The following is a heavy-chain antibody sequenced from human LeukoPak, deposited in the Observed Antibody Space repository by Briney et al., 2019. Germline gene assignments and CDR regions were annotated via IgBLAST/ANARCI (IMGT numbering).Heavy chain of an antibody. V-gene: IGHV4-59*01. CDR3: ARATGFYYFDY. D-gene: IGHD1-1*01. Sequence: SETLSLTCTVSGGSISSYYWSCIRHPPGKGREWIGYIYYSGSTNYNPSLKSRVTISVDTSKNQFSLKLSSVTAADTAVYYCARATGFYYFDYWGQGTLVTVSS. CDR2: IYYSGST. CDR1: GGSISSYY. J-gene: IGHJ4*02.